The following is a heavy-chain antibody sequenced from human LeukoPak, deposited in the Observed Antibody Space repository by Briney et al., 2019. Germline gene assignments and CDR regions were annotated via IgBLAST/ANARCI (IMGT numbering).Heavy chain of an antibody. J-gene: IGHJ4*02. CDR2: INHSGST. Sequence: SETLSLTCTVSGGSISSYYWSWIRQPPGKGLEWIGEINHSGSTNYNPSLKSRVTISVDMSKNQFSLKLSSVTAADTAVYYCARDQYGDYFGFDYWGQGTLVTVSS. D-gene: IGHD4-17*01. V-gene: IGHV4-34*01. CDR3: ARDQYGDYFGFDY. CDR1: GGSISSYY.